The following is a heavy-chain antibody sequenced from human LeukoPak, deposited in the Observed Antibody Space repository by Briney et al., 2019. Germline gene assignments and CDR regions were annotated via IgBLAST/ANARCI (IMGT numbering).Heavy chain of an antibody. CDR3: ARLLDSSGWLFDY. V-gene: IGHV4-59*08. CDR2: NYYSGST. D-gene: IGHD6-19*01. Sequence: SETLSLTCTVSGGSISSYYWSWIRQPPGKGLEWIGYNYYSGSTNYNPSLKSRVTISVDTSKNQFSLKLSSVTAADTAVYYCARLLDSSGWLFDYWGQGTLVTVSS. J-gene: IGHJ4*02. CDR1: GGSISSYY.